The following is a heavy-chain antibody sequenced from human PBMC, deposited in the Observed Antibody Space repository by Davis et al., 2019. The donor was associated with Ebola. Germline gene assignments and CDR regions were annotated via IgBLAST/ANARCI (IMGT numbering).Heavy chain of an antibody. D-gene: IGHD1-26*01. J-gene: IGHJ5*02. CDR1: GGSVSSGNYY. Sequence: SETLSLTCTVSGGSVSSGNYYWSWIRQPPGKGLEWIGEINHSGSTNYNPSLKSRVTISVDTSKNQFSLKLSSVTAADTAVYYCARVVGATTGWFDPWGQGTLVTVSS. CDR3: ARVVGATTGWFDP. CDR2: INHSGST. V-gene: IGHV4-39*07.